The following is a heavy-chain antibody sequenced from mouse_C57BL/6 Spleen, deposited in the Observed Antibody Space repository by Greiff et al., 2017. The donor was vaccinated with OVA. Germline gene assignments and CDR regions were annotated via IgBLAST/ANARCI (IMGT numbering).Heavy chain of an antibody. CDR3: ARGYYGSSFDY. J-gene: IGHJ2*01. D-gene: IGHD1-1*01. Sequence: QVQLQQPGAELVMPGASVKLSCKASGYTFTSYWMHWVKQRPGQGLEWIGEIDPSDSYTNYNQKFKGKSTLTVDKSPSTAYMQLSSLTSEDSAVYYCARGYYGSSFDYWGQGTTLTVSS. V-gene: IGHV1-69*01. CDR1: GYTFTSYW. CDR2: IDPSDSYT.